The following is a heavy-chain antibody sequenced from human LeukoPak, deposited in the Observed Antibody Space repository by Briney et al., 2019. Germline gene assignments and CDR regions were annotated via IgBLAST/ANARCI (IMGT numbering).Heavy chain of an antibody. Sequence: GGSLRLSCAASGFTFGDSGMTWDRQVPGKGLDWVSGINWNGGSTDYADSVRGRFTITRDNAKNSLYLQMNSLSAEDTAFYYCARVQSSSWTGGAFDLWGQGTMVTVSS. J-gene: IGHJ3*01. V-gene: IGHV3-20*04. D-gene: IGHD6-13*01. CDR3: ARVQSSSWTGGAFDL. CDR2: INWNGGST. CDR1: GFTFGDSG.